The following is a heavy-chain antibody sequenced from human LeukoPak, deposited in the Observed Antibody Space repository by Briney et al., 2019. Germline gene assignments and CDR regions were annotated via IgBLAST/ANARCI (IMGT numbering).Heavy chain of an antibody. D-gene: IGHD6-19*01. Sequence: GGSLRLSCAASGFTFSSYWMHWVRQAPGKGLVWVSRINSDGSTTTYADSVKGRFTISRDNAKNTLYLQMNSLRADDTAVYYCARSRWLDAFDYWGQGTLVTVSS. CDR1: GFTFSSYW. J-gene: IGHJ4*02. CDR2: INSDGSTT. CDR3: ARSRWLDAFDY. V-gene: IGHV3-74*01.